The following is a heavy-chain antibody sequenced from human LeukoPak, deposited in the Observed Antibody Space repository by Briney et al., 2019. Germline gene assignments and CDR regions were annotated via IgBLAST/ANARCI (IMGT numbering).Heavy chain of an antibody. Sequence: KTSETLSLTCTVSGGSISSYYWSWIRQPPGKGLEWIGYIYYSGSTNYNPSLKSRVTISVDTSKSQFSLKLRSVTAADTAVYYCARYVPVKTGTTRASFDYWGQGTLVTVSS. D-gene: IGHD1-1*01. J-gene: IGHJ4*02. CDR3: ARYVPVKTGTTRASFDY. CDR1: GGSISSYY. V-gene: IGHV4-59*12. CDR2: IYYSGST.